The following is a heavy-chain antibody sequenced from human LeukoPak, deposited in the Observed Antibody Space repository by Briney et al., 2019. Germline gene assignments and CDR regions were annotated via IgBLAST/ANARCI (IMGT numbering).Heavy chain of an antibody. Sequence: PSETLSLTCTVSGGSISSGNYDWSWIRQPAGKGLEWIGRISSSGSTNYNPSLKSRVTISVDTSKNQFSLKLSSVTAADTAVYFCARGPYSYDSSGAFDIWGQGTMVTVSS. CDR2: ISSSGST. CDR3: ARGPYSYDSSGAFDI. CDR1: GGSISSGNYD. J-gene: IGHJ3*02. V-gene: IGHV4-61*02. D-gene: IGHD3-22*01.